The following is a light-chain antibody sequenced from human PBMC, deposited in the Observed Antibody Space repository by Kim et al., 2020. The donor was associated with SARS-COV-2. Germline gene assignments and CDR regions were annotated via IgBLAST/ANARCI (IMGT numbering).Light chain of an antibody. CDR1: KLGDKY. J-gene: IGLJ2*01. V-gene: IGLV3-1*01. Sequence: GSPGQTASITGSGEKLGDKYACWYQQKPGQSPVLVIYQDSKRPSGIPERFSGSNSGNTATLTISGTQAMDEADYYCQAWDSSTVVFGGGTQLTVL. CDR2: QDS. CDR3: QAWDSSTVV.